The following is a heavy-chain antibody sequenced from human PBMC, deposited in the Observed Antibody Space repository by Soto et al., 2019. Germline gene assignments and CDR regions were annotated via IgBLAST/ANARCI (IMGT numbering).Heavy chain of an antibody. D-gene: IGHD4-17*01. CDR3: ARADYGDYSLLDY. V-gene: IGHV3-72*01. Sequence: EVQLVESGGGLVQPGGSLRLSCAASGFTLSDHYMDWVRQVPGKGLGWVGRTRNKANSYTTEYAASVKGSFTISRDDSKNSLYLQMNSLKTEDTAVYYCARADYGDYSLLDYWGQGTLVTVSS. J-gene: IGHJ4*02. CDR1: GFTLSDHY. CDR2: TRNKANSYTT.